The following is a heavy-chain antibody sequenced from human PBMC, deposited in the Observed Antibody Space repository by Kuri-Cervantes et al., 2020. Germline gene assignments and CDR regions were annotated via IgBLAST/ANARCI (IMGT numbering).Heavy chain of an antibody. Sequence: GESLKISCAASGFTFSNYAMSWVRQAPGKGLEWVSGISGSGGSTYYTDSVKGRFTISRDNSKNALYLQMNSLRAEDTAVYYCAKDRSGVITFGGVFPNWSQGTLVTVSS. D-gene: IGHD3-16*01. J-gene: IGHJ4*02. CDR2: ISGSGGST. CDR3: AKDRSGVITFGGVFPN. CDR1: GFTFSNYA. V-gene: IGHV3-23*01.